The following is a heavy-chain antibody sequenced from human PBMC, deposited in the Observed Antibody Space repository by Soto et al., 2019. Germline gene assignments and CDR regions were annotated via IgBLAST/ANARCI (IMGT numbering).Heavy chain of an antibody. Sequence: GLLSRYCAAAGFTLTNYAITLVRQVPGKVLGGVSISSGSGGGGSTNYGDSVKGRFTISRDNSKNTLYLQMNSLRVEDTAVYYCAKDRDDYIYYVFGDWRDGPLFPVSS. CDR3: AKDRDDYIYYVFGD. V-gene: IGHV3-23*01. CDR1: GFTLTNYA. J-gene: IGHJ4*01. CDR2: SSGSGGGGST. D-gene: IGHD5-12*01.